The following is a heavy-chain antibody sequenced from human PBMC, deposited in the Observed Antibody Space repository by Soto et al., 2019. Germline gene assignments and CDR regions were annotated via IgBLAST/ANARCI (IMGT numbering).Heavy chain of an antibody. CDR1: GFPFRIYS. J-gene: IGHJ4*02. Sequence: GGSLRLSCAASGFPFRIYSMNWVRQAPGKGLEWSSYITSDTNTIKYADSVKGRFTISRDNAKNLVYLQMNSLRDEDTAVYFCARSVEGHFDYWGQGTVVTVSS. D-gene: IGHD6-19*01. CDR2: ITSDTNTI. CDR3: ARSVEGHFDY. V-gene: IGHV3-48*02.